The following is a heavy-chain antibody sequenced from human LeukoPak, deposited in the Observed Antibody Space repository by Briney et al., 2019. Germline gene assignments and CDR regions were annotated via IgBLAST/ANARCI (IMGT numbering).Heavy chain of an antibody. CDR1: GGSFNGYY. V-gene: IGHV4-34*01. D-gene: IGHD6-13*01. J-gene: IGHJ4*02. CDR3: ARKSIVTAGRKPYDY. CDR2: IDHSGRT. Sequence: SETPSLTCAVYGGSFNGYYWSWIRQSPGKGLEWIGEIDHSGRTNSNPSLKSRVIISVDMSKNQFSLRLTSVTAADTAIYYCARKSIVTAGRKPYDYWDQGTLVTVSS.